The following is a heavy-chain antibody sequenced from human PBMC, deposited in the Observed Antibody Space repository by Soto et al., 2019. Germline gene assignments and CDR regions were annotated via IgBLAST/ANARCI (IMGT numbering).Heavy chain of an antibody. CDR1: GFTFDDYA. CDR2: ISWNSGSI. Sequence: GGSLRLSCAASGFTFDDYAMHWVRQAPGKGLEWVSGISWNSGSIGYADSVKGRFTISRDNAKNSLYLQMNSLRAEDTALYYCARGDKYYDFWSGYYSWFDPWGQGTLVTVSS. V-gene: IGHV3-9*01. D-gene: IGHD3-3*01. CDR3: ARGDKYYDFWSGYYSWFDP. J-gene: IGHJ5*02.